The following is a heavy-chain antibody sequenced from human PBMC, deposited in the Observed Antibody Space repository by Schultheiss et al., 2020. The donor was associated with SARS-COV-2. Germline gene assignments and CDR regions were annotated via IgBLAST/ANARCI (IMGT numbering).Heavy chain of an antibody. CDR1: GFTFSSYS. CDR2: ISSSSSTI. V-gene: IGHV3-48*04. J-gene: IGHJ4*02. Sequence: GGSLRLSCAASGFTFSSYSMNWVRQAPGKGLEWVSYISSSSSTIYYADSVKGRFTISRDNAKNSLYLQMNSLRPVDTAVYHCARGKIFFDYWGQGTLVTVSS. CDR3: ARGKIFFDY.